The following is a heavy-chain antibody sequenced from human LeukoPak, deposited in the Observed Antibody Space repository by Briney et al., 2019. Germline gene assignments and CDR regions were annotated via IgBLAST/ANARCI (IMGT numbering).Heavy chain of an antibody. CDR2: ISYDGSNK. Sequence: ATSLRLSCAATGFTCSRQGMHWVRQGPGKGLELVTFISYDGSNKYYADSVKGRFTISRDNSSSTLYLQMNSLRAEDTAVYYCARWSGGDSGGTYDYWGQGTPVAVSS. D-gene: IGHD2-21*02. CDR3: ARWSGGDSGGTYDY. V-gene: IGHV3-33*01. CDR1: GFTCSRQG. J-gene: IGHJ4*02.